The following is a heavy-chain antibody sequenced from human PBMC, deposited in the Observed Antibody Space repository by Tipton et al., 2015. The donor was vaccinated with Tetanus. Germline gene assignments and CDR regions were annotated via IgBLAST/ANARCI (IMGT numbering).Heavy chain of an antibody. Sequence: TLSLTCTVSGASISNNFFYWGWIRQSPGRGLEWIGTIHFGGDTAYNPSLRSRVTISVDTSKNQFSLKLSSVTAAETAVYYCARHPIMGAPRWFDPWGQGTLVTVSS. CDR1: GASISNNFFY. CDR3: ARHPIMGAPRWFDP. CDR2: IHFGGDT. V-gene: IGHV4-39*01. J-gene: IGHJ5*02. D-gene: IGHD1-26*01.